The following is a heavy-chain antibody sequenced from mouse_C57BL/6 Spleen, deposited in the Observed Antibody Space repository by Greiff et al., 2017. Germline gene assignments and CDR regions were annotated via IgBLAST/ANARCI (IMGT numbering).Heavy chain of an antibody. CDR1: GYTFTSYW. V-gene: IGHV1-55*01. D-gene: IGHD4-1*01. CDR3: ARRGTGTFYFDY. J-gene: IGHJ2*01. CDR2: IYPGSGST. Sequence: QVQLQQPGAELVKPGASVKMSCKASGYTFTSYWITWVKQRPGQGLEWIGDIYPGSGSTNYNEKFKSKATLTVDTSSSTAYMQLSSLTSEDSAVYYCARRGTGTFYFDYWGQGTTLTGSS.